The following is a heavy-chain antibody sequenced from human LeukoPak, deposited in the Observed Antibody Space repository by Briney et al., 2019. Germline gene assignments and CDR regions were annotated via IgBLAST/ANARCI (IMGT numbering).Heavy chain of an antibody. V-gene: IGHV3-9*01. J-gene: IGHJ4*02. CDR2: IGWNKDKI. CDR3: AKAKRNSDYLFDF. CDR1: GFTFDDYF. D-gene: IGHD5-12*01. Sequence: PGGSLRLSCAAPGFTFDDYFMHWVRHAPGKGLEWVSSIGWNKDKILYADSVKGRFTISRDNARRSLSLQMNSLRDEDTAFYYCAKAKRNSDYLFDFWGQGTLVAVSS.